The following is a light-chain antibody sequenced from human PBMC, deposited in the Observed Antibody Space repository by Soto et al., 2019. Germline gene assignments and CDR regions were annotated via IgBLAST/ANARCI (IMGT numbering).Light chain of an antibody. J-gene: IGKJ5*01. CDR2: GAS. Sequence: IVLTQSPGTLSLSPGDRVTLSCRASQSVNTKLAWYQQKPGQAPTLLMSGASNRASGVPVRFSGSGSGTDFTLTISRLEPEDFALYYCQQYGGSPITFXLGTRLEI. CDR3: QQYGGSPIT. CDR1: QSVNTK. V-gene: IGKV3-20*01.